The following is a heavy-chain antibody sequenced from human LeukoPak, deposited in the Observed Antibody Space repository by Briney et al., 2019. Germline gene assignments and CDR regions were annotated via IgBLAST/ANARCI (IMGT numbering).Heavy chain of an antibody. J-gene: IGHJ4*02. D-gene: IGHD3-16*01. CDR1: GFSFRDYS. V-gene: IGHV3-43*01. Sequence: GRSLRLSCAASGFSFRDYSMHWVRQGPGRGLERVSLITRDGGTTMYADSVRGRFTISRDMTKNSLYLQLNTLTTEDTALYYCATERSRYFDFWGQGTLVTVSS. CDR3: ATERSRYFDF. CDR2: ITRDGGTT.